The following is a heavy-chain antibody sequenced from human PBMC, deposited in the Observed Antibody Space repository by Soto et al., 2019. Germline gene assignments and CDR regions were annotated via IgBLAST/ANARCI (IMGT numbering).Heavy chain of an antibody. CDR3: ARDLFLWFGELPAFDY. V-gene: IGHV3-30-3*01. J-gene: IGHJ4*02. Sequence: QVQLVESGGGVVQPGRSLRLSCAASGFTFSSYAMHWVRQAPGKGLEWVAVISYDGSNKYYADSVKGRITISRDNSKKSLYLQMSSLRAEDTAVYYCARDLFLWFGELPAFDYWGEGTLVTVSS. CDR2: ISYDGSNK. CDR1: GFTFSSYA. D-gene: IGHD3-10*01.